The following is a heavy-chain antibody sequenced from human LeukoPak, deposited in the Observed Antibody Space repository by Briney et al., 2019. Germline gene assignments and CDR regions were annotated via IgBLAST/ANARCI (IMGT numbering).Heavy chain of an antibody. CDR2: IYRVGST. Sequence: PPGRSLRLSCAASGFTFSPFALLWVRQAPGKGLEWVSIIYRVGSTYYADSVKGRFTISRDNSKNTLFLQMNSLRAEDTAVYYCARIYSGYDSHFDYWGQGTLVTVSS. J-gene: IGHJ4*02. D-gene: IGHD5-12*01. CDR3: ARIYSGYDSHFDY. V-gene: IGHV3-53*01. CDR1: GFTFSPFA.